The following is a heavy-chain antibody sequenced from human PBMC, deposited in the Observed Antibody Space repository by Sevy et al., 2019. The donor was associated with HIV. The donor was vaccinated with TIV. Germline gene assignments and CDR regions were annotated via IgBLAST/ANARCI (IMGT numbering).Heavy chain of an antibody. CDR1: GITFSSAW. CDR2: IKSETDGGEA. CDR3: TTDLGFYSSK. Sequence: GGSLRLSCAASGITFSSAWMSWVRLVPGKGLEWLGRIKSETDGGEADYAAAVKGRFTISRDDSKETLYLQLNSLKTEDTAVYYCTTDLGFYSSKWGQGTLVTVSS. D-gene: IGHD4-4*01. V-gene: IGHV3-15*01. J-gene: IGHJ4*02.